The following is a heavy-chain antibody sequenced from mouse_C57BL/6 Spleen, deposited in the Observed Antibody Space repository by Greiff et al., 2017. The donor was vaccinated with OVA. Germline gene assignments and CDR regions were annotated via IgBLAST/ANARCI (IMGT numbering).Heavy chain of an antibody. CDR1: GYTFTSYW. CDR2: IHPNSGST. D-gene: IGHD2-5*01. CDR3: ARRYYSNYYFDY. Sequence: LQQPGAELVKPGASVKLSCKASGYTFTSYWMHWVKQRPGQGLEWIGMIHPNSGSTNYNEKFKSKATLTVDKSSSTAYMQLSSLTSEDSAVYYCARRYYSNYYFDYWGQGTTLTVSS. V-gene: IGHV1-64*01. J-gene: IGHJ2*01.